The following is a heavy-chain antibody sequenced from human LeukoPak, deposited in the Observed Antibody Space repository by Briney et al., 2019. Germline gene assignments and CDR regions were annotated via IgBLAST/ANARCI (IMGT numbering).Heavy chain of an antibody. D-gene: IGHD2-2*02. CDR3: AKGHCSSTSCYIGDYFDY. CDR2: INPNSGDT. V-gene: IGHV1-2*02. Sequence: ASVKVSCKASGYTFTGYYMHWVRQAPGQGLEWMGWINPNSGDTNYAQKFQGRVTVTRDTSISTAYMELSRLRSDDTAVYYCAKGHCSSTSCYIGDYFDYWGQGTLVTVSS. CDR1: GYTFTGYY. J-gene: IGHJ4*02.